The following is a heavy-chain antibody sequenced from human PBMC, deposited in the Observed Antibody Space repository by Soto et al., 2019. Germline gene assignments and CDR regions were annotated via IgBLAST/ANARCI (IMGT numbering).Heavy chain of an antibody. Sequence: GSLRLSCAGSGFTFGDSYMSWIRQAPGKGLEWLSHISPGSRYPAYADSVKGRFTISRDNAKRSLYLQMMSLTAEDTAIYYCVRGGGGGLLDPWGQRTMVTVSS. CDR1: GFTFGDSY. V-gene: IGHV3-11*06. J-gene: IGHJ5*02. CDR2: ISPGSRYP. D-gene: IGHD2-15*01. CDR3: VRGGGGGLLDP.